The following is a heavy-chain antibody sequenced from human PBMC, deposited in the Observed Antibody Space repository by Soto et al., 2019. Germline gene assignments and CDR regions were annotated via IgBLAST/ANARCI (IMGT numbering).Heavy chain of an antibody. V-gene: IGHV3-23*01. D-gene: IGHD3-22*01. J-gene: IGHJ4*02. CDR2: ISGSGGST. Sequence: PGGSLRLSCAASGFTFSSYAMSWVRQAPGKGLEWVSAISGSGGSTYYADSVKGRFTISRDNSKNTLYLQMNSLRAEDTAVYYCAKGEYYDSSGYPYYFDYWGQGTLVTVSS. CDR1: GFTFSSYA. CDR3: AKGEYYDSSGYPYYFDY.